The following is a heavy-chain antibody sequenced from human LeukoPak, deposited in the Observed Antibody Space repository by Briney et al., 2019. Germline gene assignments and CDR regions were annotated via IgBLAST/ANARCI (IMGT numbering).Heavy chain of an antibody. CDR1: GGSISNYY. CDR3: ARTSARGAQFDY. V-gene: IGHV4-4*07. Sequence: SETLSLTCTVSGGSISNYYWSWVRQPAGMGLEWIGRIYASGSTNYNPSLKSRVTMSVDTSNNQFSLNLSSVTAADTAVYYCARTSARGAQFDYWGQGTLVTVSS. CDR2: IYASGST. J-gene: IGHJ4*02. D-gene: IGHD3-10*01.